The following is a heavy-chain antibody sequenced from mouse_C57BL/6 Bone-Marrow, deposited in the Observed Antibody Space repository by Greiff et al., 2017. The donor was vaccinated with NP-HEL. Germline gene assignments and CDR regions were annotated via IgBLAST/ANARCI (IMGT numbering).Heavy chain of an antibody. CDR2: IYPGDGDT. CDR1: GYAFSSSW. V-gene: IGHV1-82*01. J-gene: IGHJ3*01. Sequence: VKLMESGPELVKPGASVKISCKASGYAFSSSWMNWVKQRPGKGLEWIGRIYPGDGDTNYNGKFKGKATLTADKSSSTAYMQLSSLTAEDSAVYFCARAGEDAYWGQGTLVTVSA. CDR3: ARAGEDAY.